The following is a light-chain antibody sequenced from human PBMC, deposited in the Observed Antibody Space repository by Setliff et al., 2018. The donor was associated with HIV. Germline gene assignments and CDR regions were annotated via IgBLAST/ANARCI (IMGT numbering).Light chain of an antibody. CDR1: NSDIGSYNR. CDR2: EVN. CDR3: SSYTSSHTYL. V-gene: IGLV2-18*02. J-gene: IGLJ1*01. Sequence: QSAPTQPPSVSGSPGQSVTISCTGTNSDIGSYNRVSWYQQPPGTAPKLIFYEVNYRPSGVPNRFSGSSSGNTASLTISGLQAEDEADYYCSSYTSSHTYLFGSGDKVTVL.